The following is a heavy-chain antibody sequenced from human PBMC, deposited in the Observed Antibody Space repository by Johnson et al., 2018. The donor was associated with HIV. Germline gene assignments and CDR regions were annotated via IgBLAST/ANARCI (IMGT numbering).Heavy chain of an antibody. CDR3: ASRYTVDAFDI. CDR1: GFIFSTYG. J-gene: IGHJ3*02. D-gene: IGHD1-1*01. V-gene: IGHV3-30*02. Sequence: VQLVESGGGVVQPGGSLRLSCVASGFIFSTYGMHWVRQAPGKGLEWLAFIRYDGSNEYYVDSVKGRFTITRENSKNTLYLQMKSLRAEDTAVYYCASRYTVDAFDIWGQGTMVTVSS. CDR2: IRYDGSNE.